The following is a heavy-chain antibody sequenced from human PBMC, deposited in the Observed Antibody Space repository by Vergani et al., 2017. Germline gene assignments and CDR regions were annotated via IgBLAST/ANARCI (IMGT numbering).Heavy chain of an antibody. D-gene: IGHD5-12*01. CDR1: GYTFTSYG. Sequence: QVQLVQSGAEVKKPGASVKVSCKASGYTFTSYGISWVRQAPGQGLEWMGWISAYNGNTNYAQKLQGRVTMTTDTSTNTAYMELRSLRSEDTAVYYCASLQVSGYRGTAGDYWGQGTLVTVSS. V-gene: IGHV1-18*04. CDR3: ASLQVSGYRGTAGDY. J-gene: IGHJ4*01. CDR2: ISAYNGNT.